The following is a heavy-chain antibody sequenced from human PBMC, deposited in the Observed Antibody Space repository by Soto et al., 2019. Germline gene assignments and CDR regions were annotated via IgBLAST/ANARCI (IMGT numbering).Heavy chain of an antibody. CDR1: GYAFTGNY. CDR3: ARDLRRLRGTLTHSDY. Sequence: ASVKVSWKASGYAFTGNYMHWVRQAPGQGLEWMGWINPNSGGTNYAQKFQGRVTMTRDTSISTAYMELSRLRSDDTAVYYCARDLRRLRGTLTHSDYWGQGTLVTVSS. D-gene: IGHD2-15*01. J-gene: IGHJ4*02. V-gene: IGHV1-2*02. CDR2: INPNSGGT.